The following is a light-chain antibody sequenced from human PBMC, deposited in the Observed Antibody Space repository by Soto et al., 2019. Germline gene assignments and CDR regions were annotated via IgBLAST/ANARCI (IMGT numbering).Light chain of an antibody. CDR3: QQSYTTPRT. CDR2: AAS. Sequence: DIQMTQSPPSLSASLGDRVTITCRSSQSISTYLNWYQQKPGRAPNLLIFAASSLQSGVPSRFSGSGSETSFTLTISSLRPEDFATYYCQQSYTTPRTFGQGTKIEVK. CDR1: QSISTY. J-gene: IGKJ1*01. V-gene: IGKV1-39*01.